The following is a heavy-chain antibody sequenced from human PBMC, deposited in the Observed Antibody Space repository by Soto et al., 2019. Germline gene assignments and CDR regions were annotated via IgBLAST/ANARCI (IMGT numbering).Heavy chain of an antibody. CDR3: ARDRSTYGGGGTGEVKENWFDP. J-gene: IGHJ5*02. D-gene: IGHD2-8*01. CDR2: AYYSGST. CDR1: GGSISSFY. Sequence: PSETLSLTCTVSGGSISSFYWTWIRQPPGKGLEWIGYAYYSGSTDYNPSLKSRVTMSVDTSKNQVSLKLNSVTTADTAVYYCARDRSTYGGGGTGEVKENWFDPWGPGTLVTVSS. V-gene: IGHV4-59*01.